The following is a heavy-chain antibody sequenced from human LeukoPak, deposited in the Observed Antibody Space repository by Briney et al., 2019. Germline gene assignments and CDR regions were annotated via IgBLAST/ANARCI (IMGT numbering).Heavy chain of an antibody. D-gene: IGHD6-19*01. CDR1: GYRFTSYW. V-gene: IGHV5-51*01. CDR2: IYPGDSDT. Sequence: GEALEISYKGSGYRFTSYWIGWGRQRPGKGVGGMGIIYPGDSDTRYSPSFQGQVTISAAKSISTAYLQWSSLKASDTAMYYCARSRGEQWLEPFDYWGQGTLVTVSS. J-gene: IGHJ4*02. CDR3: ARSRGEQWLEPFDY.